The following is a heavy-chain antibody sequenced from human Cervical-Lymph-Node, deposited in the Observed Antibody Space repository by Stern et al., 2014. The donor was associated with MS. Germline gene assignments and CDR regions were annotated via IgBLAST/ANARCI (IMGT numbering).Heavy chain of an antibody. D-gene: IGHD6-19*01. CDR1: GFTFDDYA. J-gene: IGHJ5*02. V-gene: IGHV3-9*01. CDR2: ISWNSGSI. CDR3: AKDTVAGIAPRDHWFDP. Sequence: QLVQSGGGLVQPGRSLRLSCAASGFTFDDYAMHWVRQAPGKGLEWVSGISWNSGSIGYADSVKGRFTISRDNAKNSLYLQMNSLRAEDTALYYCAKDTVAGIAPRDHWFDPWGQGTLVTVSS.